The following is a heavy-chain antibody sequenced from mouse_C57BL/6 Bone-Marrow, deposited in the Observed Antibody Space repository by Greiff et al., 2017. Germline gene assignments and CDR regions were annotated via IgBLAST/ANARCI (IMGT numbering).Heavy chain of an antibody. CDR1: GYAFTNYL. V-gene: IGHV1-54*01. D-gene: IGHD3-2*02. CDR2: INPGSGGT. J-gene: IGHJ3*01. Sequence: VQLQQSGAELVRPGTSVKVSCKASGYAFTNYLIEWVQQRPGQGLEWIGVINPGSGGTNYNATFKGKDTLTTDKSTSTAYMQISSLTSEDSAVYFCARLDSSGDLAYWGQGTLVTVSA. CDR3: ARLDSSGDLAY.